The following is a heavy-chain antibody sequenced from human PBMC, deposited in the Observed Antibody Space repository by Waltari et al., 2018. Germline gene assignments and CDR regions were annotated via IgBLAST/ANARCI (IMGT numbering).Heavy chain of an antibody. CDR2: ISYDGSNK. J-gene: IGHJ4*02. Sequence: QVQLVESGGGVVQPGRSLRLSCAASGFTFSSYGMHWVRQAPGKGLEWVAVISYDGSNKYYADAVKGRFTISRDNSKNTLYLQMNSLRAEDTAVYYCAKVSIAAAGTGDYWGQGTLVTVSS. CDR3: AKVSIAAAGTGDY. V-gene: IGHV3-30*18. CDR1: GFTFSSYG. D-gene: IGHD6-13*01.